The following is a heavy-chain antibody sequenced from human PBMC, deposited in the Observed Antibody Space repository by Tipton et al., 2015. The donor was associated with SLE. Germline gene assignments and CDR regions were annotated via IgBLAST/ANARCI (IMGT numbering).Heavy chain of an antibody. D-gene: IGHD2-2*01. CDR3: ARGTPTATDY. CDR1: GGSISSRTYY. J-gene: IGHJ4*02. Sequence: TLSLTCTVSGGSISSRTYYWGWIRQSAGKGVEWIGEINHRGSTNYNPSLKSRLTISVDTSKNQFSLKLRSVTAADTAVYYCARGTPTATDYWGQGTLVTVSS. CDR2: INHRGST. V-gene: IGHV4-39*07.